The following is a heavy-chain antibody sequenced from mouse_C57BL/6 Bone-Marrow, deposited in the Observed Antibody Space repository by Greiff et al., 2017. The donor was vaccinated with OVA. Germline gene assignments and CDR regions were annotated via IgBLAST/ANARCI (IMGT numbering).Heavy chain of an antibody. D-gene: IGHD2-1*01. V-gene: IGHV5-9-1*02. J-gene: IGHJ4*01. CDR3: TRLLDAMDY. CDR1: GFPFSSFA. Sequence: EVKLMESGEGLVKPGGSRKLSCEASGFPFSSFAMSWVRQTPEKRREWVDNISSGGDYIYYADTVKGRFTISRDNARNTLYLQMSSLKSEDTAMYYCTRLLDAMDYWGQGTSVTVSS. CDR2: ISSGGDYI.